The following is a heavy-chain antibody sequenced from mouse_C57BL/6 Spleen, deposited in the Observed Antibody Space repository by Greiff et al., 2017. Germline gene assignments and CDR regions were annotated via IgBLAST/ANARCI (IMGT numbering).Heavy chain of an antibody. D-gene: IGHD1-1*01. J-gene: IGHJ2*01. Sequence: VQLQQPGAELVKPGASVKLSCKASGYTFTSYWMHWVKQRPGRGLEWIGRIDPNRGGTKYNEKFKSKATLTVDKPSSTAYMQLRSLTSEDSAVWYCAREGVLTTVGATGFDYWGQGTTLTVSS. CDR3: AREGVLTTVGATGFDY. CDR1: GYTFTSYW. CDR2: IDPNRGGT. V-gene: IGHV1-72*01.